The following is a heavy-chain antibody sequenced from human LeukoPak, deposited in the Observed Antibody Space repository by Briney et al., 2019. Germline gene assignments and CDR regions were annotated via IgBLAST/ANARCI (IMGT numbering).Heavy chain of an antibody. D-gene: IGHD1-26*01. CDR2: ISASGIAT. J-gene: IGHJ4*02. CDR1: GLTFRNHA. Sequence: GGSLRLSCAASGLTFRNHAMSWVRQAPGKGLEWVSSISASGIATYYADSVRGRFTIFRDNSEKTLFLQMNSLRVEDTAIYYCAKERGVGATTGSLVTFDNWGQGTPVTVSS. V-gene: IGHV3-23*01. CDR3: AKERGVGATTGSLVTFDN.